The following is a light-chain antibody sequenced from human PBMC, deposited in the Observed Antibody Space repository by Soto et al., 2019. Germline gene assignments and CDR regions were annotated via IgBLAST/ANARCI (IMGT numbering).Light chain of an antibody. CDR3: SSYTSSSTLV. CDR2: EVS. J-gene: IGLJ1*01. CDR1: SSDVGGYNY. Sequence: QSALTQPASVSGSPGQSITISCTGTSSDVGGYNYVSWYQQHPGKAPKLMIYEVSHRPSGVSNRFSGSKSGNTASLTISGLQAEDEADYHCSSYTSSSTLVFGTGTKVTVL. V-gene: IGLV2-14*01.